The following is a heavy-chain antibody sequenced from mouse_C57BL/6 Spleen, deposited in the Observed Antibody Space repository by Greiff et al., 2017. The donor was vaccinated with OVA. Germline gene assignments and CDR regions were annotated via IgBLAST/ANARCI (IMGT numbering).Heavy chain of an antibody. D-gene: IGHD2-4*01. CDR3: ARQSDYDGKNYAMDY. CDR2: ISSGGSYT. J-gene: IGHJ4*01. Sequence: EVQLVESGGDLVKPGGSLKLSCAASGFTFSSYGMSWVRQTPDKRLEWVATISSGGSYTYYPDSVKGRFTISRDNAKNTLYLQLSSLKSEDTAMYYCARQSDYDGKNYAMDYWGQGTSVTVSS. CDR1: GFTFSSYG. V-gene: IGHV5-6*01.